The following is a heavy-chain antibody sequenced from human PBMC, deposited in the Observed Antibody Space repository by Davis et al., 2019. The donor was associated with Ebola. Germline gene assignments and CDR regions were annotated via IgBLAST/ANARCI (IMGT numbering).Heavy chain of an antibody. CDR3: AKADSSGWYFDY. CDR2: ISYDGSNK. D-gene: IGHD6-19*01. J-gene: IGHJ4*02. Sequence: PGGSLRLSCAASGFTFSSYAMHWVRQAPGKGLEWVAVISYDGSNKYYADSVKGRFTISRDNSKNTLYLQMNSLRAEDTAVYYCAKADSSGWYFDYWGQGTLVTVSS. V-gene: IGHV3-30-3*01. CDR1: GFTFSSYA.